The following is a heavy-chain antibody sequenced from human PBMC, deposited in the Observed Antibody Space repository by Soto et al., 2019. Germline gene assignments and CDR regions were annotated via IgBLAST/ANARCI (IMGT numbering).Heavy chain of an antibody. CDR2: INDGGSA. V-gene: IGHV4-39*01. CDR1: GGSIRSSDYY. Sequence: PSETLSLTCTVSGGSIRSSDYYWGWIRQPPGEGLEWIANINDGGSAYYHPSLLSRVTISADTSMNEFSLRLSSVTAADTAVYYCARLNGYCVSTGCHGYYGMDVWGQGTTVTVSS. CDR3: ARLNGYCVSTGCHGYYGMDV. D-gene: IGHD2-2*03. J-gene: IGHJ6*02.